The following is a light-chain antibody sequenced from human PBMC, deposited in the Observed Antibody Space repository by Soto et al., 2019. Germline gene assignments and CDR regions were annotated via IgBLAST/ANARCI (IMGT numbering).Light chain of an antibody. Sequence: QPVLTQEPSASGTPGQRVTISCSGSRSNIGSDLVYWYQQVPGAAPRLLIHSTNQRPSGVPDRFSASKSGTSASLAISGLRPEDEADYYCAGWDDVVKSWLFGGGTKLTVL. CDR1: RSNIGSDL. CDR3: AGWDDVVKSWL. CDR2: STN. V-gene: IGLV1-47*02. J-gene: IGLJ3*02.